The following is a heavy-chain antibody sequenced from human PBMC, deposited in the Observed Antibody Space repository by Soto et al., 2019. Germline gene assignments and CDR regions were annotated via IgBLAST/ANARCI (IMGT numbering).Heavy chain of an antibody. D-gene: IGHD1-1*01. Sequence: ASVKVSCKASGYTFTSYGISWVRQAPGQGLEWMGWISAYNGNTNYAQKLQGRVTMTTDTSTSTAYMELRSLRSDDTAVYYCARAARRNVVLIQFDIWGQGTQVTVS. J-gene: IGHJ4*01. CDR3: ARAARRNVVLIQFDI. V-gene: IGHV1-18*01. CDR2: ISAYNGNT. CDR1: GYTFTSYG.